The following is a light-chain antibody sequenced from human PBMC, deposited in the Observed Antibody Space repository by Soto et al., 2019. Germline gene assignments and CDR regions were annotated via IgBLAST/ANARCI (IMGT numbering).Light chain of an antibody. V-gene: IGLV1-40*01. CDR2: GNS. Sequence: QSVLTQPPSVSGAPGQRVTISCTGSSSNIGAGYDVHWYRHLPGTSPKLLIYGNSNRPSGVPDRFSGSRSGTSASLAITGLQPEDEADYYCQSYDTPVYVFGGGTKVTVL. CDR3: QSYDTPVYV. J-gene: IGLJ1*01. CDR1: SSNIGAGYD.